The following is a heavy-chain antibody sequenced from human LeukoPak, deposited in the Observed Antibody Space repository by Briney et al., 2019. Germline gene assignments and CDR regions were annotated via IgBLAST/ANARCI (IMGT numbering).Heavy chain of an antibody. V-gene: IGHV3-43*02. CDR2: ISGDGGST. CDR1: GCTFDDYA. Sequence: PGGSLRLSCAASGCTFDDYAMHWVRQPPGKSLEWVSLISGDGGSTYYADSVKGRFTVSRDNSKNSLYLQMNSLRTEDTALYYCAKDISRNFVVVPAADYWGQGTLATVSS. J-gene: IGHJ4*02. D-gene: IGHD2-2*01. CDR3: AKDISRNFVVVPAADY.